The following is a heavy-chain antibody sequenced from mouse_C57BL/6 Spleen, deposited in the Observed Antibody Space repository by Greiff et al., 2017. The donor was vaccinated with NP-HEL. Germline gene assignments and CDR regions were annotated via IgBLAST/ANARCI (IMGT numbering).Heavy chain of an antibody. Sequence: QVQLQQSGAELAKPGASVKLSCKASGYTFTSYWMHWVKQRPGQGLEWIGYINPSSGYTKYNQKFKDKATLTADKSSSTAYMQLSSLTYEDSAVYYCARSYDGYYAWFAYWGQGTLVTVSA. CDR2: INPSSGYT. V-gene: IGHV1-7*01. D-gene: IGHD2-3*01. J-gene: IGHJ3*01. CDR3: ARSYDGYYAWFAY. CDR1: GYTFTSYW.